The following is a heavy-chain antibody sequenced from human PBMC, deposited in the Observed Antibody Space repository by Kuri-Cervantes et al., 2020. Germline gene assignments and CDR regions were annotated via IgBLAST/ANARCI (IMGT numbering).Heavy chain of an antibody. D-gene: IGHD2-21*02. J-gene: IGHJ5*02. CDR2: IYHSGST. Sequence: GSLRLSCAVSGYSISSGYYWGWIRQPPGKGLEWIGSIYHSGSTYYNPSLKSRVTISVDTSKNQFSLKLSSVTAADTAVYYCARGPRVTLNWFDPWGQGTLVTVSS. CDR3: ARGPRVTLNWFDP. CDR1: GYSISSGYY. V-gene: IGHV4-38-2*01.